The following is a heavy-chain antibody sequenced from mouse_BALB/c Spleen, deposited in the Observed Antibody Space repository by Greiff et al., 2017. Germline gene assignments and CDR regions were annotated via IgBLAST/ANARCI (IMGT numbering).Heavy chain of an antibody. J-gene: IGHJ3*01. CDR1: GFTFSDYY. V-gene: IGHV5-4*02. D-gene: IGHD2-4*01. CDR3: ARTYDYARAWFAY. CDR2: IIDGGSYT. Sequence: EVQLVESGGGLVKPGGSLKLSCAASGFTFSDYYMYWVRQTPEKRLEWVATIIDGGSYTYYPDSVKGRITLSRDNAKNNPYLQMSSLKSEDTAMYYCARTYDYARAWFAYWGQGTLVTVSA.